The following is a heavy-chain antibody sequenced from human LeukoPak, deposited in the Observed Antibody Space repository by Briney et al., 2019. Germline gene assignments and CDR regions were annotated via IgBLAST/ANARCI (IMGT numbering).Heavy chain of an antibody. CDR3: ARERRTSYYGSGTYYYGMDV. Sequence: PSETLSLTCTVSGGSISSYYWSWIRQPPGKGLEWIGYIYYSGSTNYDPSLKSQVTISVDTSKNQFSLKLSSVTAADTAVYYCARERRTSYYGSGTYYYGMDVWGQGTTVTVSS. CDR2: IYYSGST. J-gene: IGHJ6*02. D-gene: IGHD3-10*01. V-gene: IGHV4-59*01. CDR1: GGSISSYY.